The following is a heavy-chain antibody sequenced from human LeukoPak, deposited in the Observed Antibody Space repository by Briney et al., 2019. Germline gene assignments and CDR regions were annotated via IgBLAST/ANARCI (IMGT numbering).Heavy chain of an antibody. CDR2: INPKSGGT. J-gene: IGHJ4*02. D-gene: IGHD3-22*01. CDR3: ARARPSSYYYDSSGYYLLDY. V-gene: IGHV1-2*02. CDR1: GYTFTGYY. Sequence: GASVKVSCKASGYTFTGYYMHWVRQAPGQGLEWVGWINPKSGGTNYAQKFQGRVTMTRDTSISTAYMELSRLRSDDTAVYYCARARPSSYYYDSSGYYLLDYWGQGTLVTVSS.